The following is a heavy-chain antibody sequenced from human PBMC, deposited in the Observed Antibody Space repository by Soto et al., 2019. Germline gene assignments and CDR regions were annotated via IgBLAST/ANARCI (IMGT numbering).Heavy chain of an antibody. CDR3: AVLYSNYGFI. Sequence: SETLSLTCTVSGGSISSYYWSWIRQPPGKGLEWIGYIYYSGSTNYNPSLKSRVTISVDTSKNQFSLKLSSVTAADTAVYYCAVLYSNYGFIWGQGTLVTVSS. CDR2: IYYSGST. J-gene: IGHJ4*02. V-gene: IGHV4-59*08. CDR1: GGSISSYY. D-gene: IGHD4-4*01.